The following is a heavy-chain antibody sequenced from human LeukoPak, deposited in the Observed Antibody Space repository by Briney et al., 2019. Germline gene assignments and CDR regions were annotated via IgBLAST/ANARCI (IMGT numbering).Heavy chain of an antibody. Sequence: PGRSLRLPCAASGFTFSSYGMSWVRQAPGMGLEGVSGLSGRGGSTYYADSVKGRFTICRDNSKNTLYLQMNSLRAEDTAVYYCAKVLSGAGLYYYYRDVWGKGTTVTVSS. CDR2: LSGRGGST. D-gene: IGHD6-25*01. CDR1: GFTFSSYG. J-gene: IGHJ6*03. V-gene: IGHV3-23*01. CDR3: AKVLSGAGLYYYYRDV.